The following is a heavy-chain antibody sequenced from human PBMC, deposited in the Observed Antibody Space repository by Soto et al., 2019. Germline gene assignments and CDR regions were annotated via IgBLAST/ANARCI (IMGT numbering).Heavy chain of an antibody. CDR1: GFSFSDYY. CDR2: ISNSGNTL. V-gene: IGHV3-11*01. J-gene: IGHJ5*02. CDR3: ARDSLYRGPRPWFDP. D-gene: IGHD4-4*01. Sequence: GGSLRLSCAASGFSFSDYYMSWIRQAPGKGLEWISYISNSGNTLYYADSVKGRFTISRDNAKNSLYLQMNSLRDDDTAMYYCARDSLYRGPRPWFDPWGQGTLVTVSS.